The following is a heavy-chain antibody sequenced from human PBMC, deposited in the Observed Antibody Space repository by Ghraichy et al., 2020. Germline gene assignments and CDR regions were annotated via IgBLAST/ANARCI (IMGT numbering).Heavy chain of an antibody. CDR3: ARADYYGSGSYVYRYYYMDV. Sequence: GGSLRLSCAASGFTFSSYWMSWVRQAPGKGLEWVANIKQDGSEKYYVDSVKGRFTISRDNAKNSLYLQMNSLRAEDTAVYYCARADYYGSGSYVYRYYYMDVWGKGTTVTVSS. V-gene: IGHV3-7*03. J-gene: IGHJ6*03. CDR1: GFTFSSYW. D-gene: IGHD3-10*01. CDR2: IKQDGSEK.